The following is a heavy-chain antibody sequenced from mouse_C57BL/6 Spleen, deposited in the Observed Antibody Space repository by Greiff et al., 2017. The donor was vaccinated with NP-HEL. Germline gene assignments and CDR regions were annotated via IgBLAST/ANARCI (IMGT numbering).Heavy chain of an antibody. J-gene: IGHJ4*01. CDR3: ARWGGLGAMDY. D-gene: IGHD3-3*01. Sequence: VQLQQSGAELMKPGASVKLSCKATGYTFTGYWIEWVKQRPGHGLEWIGEILPGSGGTNYNEKFKGKATFTADTSSNTAYMQLSSLTTEDSAIYYCARWGGLGAMDYWGQGTSVTVSS. CDR1: GYTFTGYW. V-gene: IGHV1-9*01. CDR2: ILPGSGGT.